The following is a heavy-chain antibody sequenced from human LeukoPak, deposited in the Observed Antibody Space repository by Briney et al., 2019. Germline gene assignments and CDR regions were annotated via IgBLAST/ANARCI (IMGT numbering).Heavy chain of an antibody. D-gene: IGHD2-15*01. CDR2: INHSGST. Sequence: SETLSLTCAVYGGSFSGYYWSWIRQPPGKGLEWIGEINHSGSTNYNPSLKSRVTISVDTSKNQFSLKLSSVTAADTAVYYCARGYCSGGSCYGHFHLWGRGTLVTVSS. V-gene: IGHV4-34*01. J-gene: IGHJ2*01. CDR3: ARGYCSGGSCYGHFHL. CDR1: GGSFSGYY.